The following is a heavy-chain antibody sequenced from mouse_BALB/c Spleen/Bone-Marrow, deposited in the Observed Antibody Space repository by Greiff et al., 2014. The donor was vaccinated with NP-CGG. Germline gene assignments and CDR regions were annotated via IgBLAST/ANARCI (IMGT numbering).Heavy chain of an antibody. V-gene: IGHV5-17*02. D-gene: IGHD2-4*01. Sequence: DVKLVESGGGLVQPGGSRKLSCTASGFTFSSFGMHWVRQAPEKGLEWVAYISSDSDTIYCADTVKGRFTISRDNPKNTLFLQMTSLRSEDTAMYYCTRDHDYDWYFDVWGAGTTVTVSS. CDR1: GFTFSSFG. J-gene: IGHJ1*01. CDR3: TRDHDYDWYFDV. CDR2: ISSDSDTI.